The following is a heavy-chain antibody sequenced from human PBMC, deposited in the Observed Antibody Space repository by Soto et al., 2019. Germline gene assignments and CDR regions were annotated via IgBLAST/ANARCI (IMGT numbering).Heavy chain of an antibody. CDR1: GASISSTGYY. Sequence: SETLSLTCTVSGASISSTGYYWGWIRQTPGKGLEWIGSVYYSGTTYSNPSLKSRVTISVDTSKNLFTLKLSSVTAADTAVYYCVRRRYSSSWSFAFNIWGQGTMVTVSS. V-gene: IGHV4-39*01. CDR2: VYYSGTT. CDR3: VRRRYSSSWSFAFNI. J-gene: IGHJ3*02. D-gene: IGHD6-13*01.